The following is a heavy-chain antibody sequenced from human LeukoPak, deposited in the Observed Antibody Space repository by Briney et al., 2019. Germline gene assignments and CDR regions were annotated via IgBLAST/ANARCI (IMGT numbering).Heavy chain of an antibody. J-gene: IGHJ4*02. CDR1: GYTFTSYD. CDR3: ARAGYSYGSYRNQNFDY. Sequence: GASVKVSCKASGYTFTSYDINWVRQATGQGLEWMGWMNPNSGNTGYAPKFQGRVTMTRNTSISTAYMELSSLRSEDTAVYYCARAGYSYGSYRNQNFDYWGQGTLVTVSS. V-gene: IGHV1-8*01. D-gene: IGHD5-18*01. CDR2: MNPNSGNT.